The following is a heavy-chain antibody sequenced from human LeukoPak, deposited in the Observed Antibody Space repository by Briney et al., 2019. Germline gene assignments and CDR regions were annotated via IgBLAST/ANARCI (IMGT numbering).Heavy chain of an antibody. CDR1: GGSFSGYY. Sequence: RPSETLSLTCAVYGGSFSGYYWSWIRQPPGKGLEWIGEINHSGSTNYNPSLKSRVTISVDTSKNQFSLKLRSVTAADTAVYYCARVVYYDILTGYSIRVNWFDPWGQGTLVTVSS. D-gene: IGHD3-9*01. V-gene: IGHV4-34*01. CDR3: ARVVYYDILTGYSIRVNWFDP. J-gene: IGHJ5*02. CDR2: INHSGST.